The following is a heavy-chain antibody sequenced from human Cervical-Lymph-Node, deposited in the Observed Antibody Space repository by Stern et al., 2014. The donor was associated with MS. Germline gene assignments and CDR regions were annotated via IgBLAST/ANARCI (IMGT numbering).Heavy chain of an antibody. D-gene: IGHD5-24*01. CDR2: IIPIFGTA. Sequence: QVQLXXXGAEVKKPGSSVKVSCKASGGTFSSYAISWVRQAPGQGLEWMGGIIPIFGTANYAQKFQGRVTIAADESTSTAYXELSSLRSEDTAVYYCARGNLDGYTXXXFDPWGQGTLVTVSS. J-gene: IGHJ5*02. CDR3: ARGNLDGYTXXXFDP. V-gene: IGHV1-69*01. CDR1: GGTFSSYA.